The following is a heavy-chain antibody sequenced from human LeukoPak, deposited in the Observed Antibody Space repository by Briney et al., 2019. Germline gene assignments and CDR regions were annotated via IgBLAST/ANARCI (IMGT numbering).Heavy chain of an antibody. J-gene: IGHJ6*02. V-gene: IGHV3-30*18. CDR1: GFTFSSYG. CDR3: TKVHPIVVVPAAIAPFFDMDV. D-gene: IGHD2-2*01. Sequence: GGSLRLSCVVSGFTFSSYGMHWVRQAPGKGLEWVAVISYDGSNKYYADSVKGRFTISRDNSKNTLYLQMNSLRAEDTAVYYCTKVHPIVVVPAAIAPFFDMDVWGQGTTVTVSS. CDR2: ISYDGSNK.